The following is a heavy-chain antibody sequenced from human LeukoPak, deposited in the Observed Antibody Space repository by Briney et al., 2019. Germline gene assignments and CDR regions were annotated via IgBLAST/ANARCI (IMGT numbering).Heavy chain of an antibody. J-gene: IGHJ4*02. CDR3: AKSFPAAGTFGDY. CDR1: GFTFSSYG. CDR2: ISYDGSNK. Sequence: GRSLRLSCAASGFTFSSYGMHWVRRAPGKGLEWVAVISYDGSNKYYADSVKGRFTISRDNSKNTLYLQMNSLRAEDTAVYYCAKSFPAAGTFGDYWGQGTLATVSS. V-gene: IGHV3-30*18. D-gene: IGHD6-13*01.